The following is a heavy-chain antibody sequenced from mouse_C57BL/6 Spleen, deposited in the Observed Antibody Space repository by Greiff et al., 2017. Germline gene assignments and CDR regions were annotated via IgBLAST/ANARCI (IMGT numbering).Heavy chain of an antibody. J-gene: IGHJ3*01. CDR1: GISITTGNYR. CDR3: ARDGDGYSWFAY. V-gene: IGHV3-5*01. D-gene: IGHD2-3*01. CDR2: IYYSGTI. Sequence: DVMLVESGPGLVKPSQTVFLTCTVTGISITTGNYRWSWIRQFPGNKLEWIGYIYYSGTITYNPALTSRTTNTRDTPKNQFFLEMNSLTAEDTATYYCARDGDGYSWFAYWGQGTLVTVSA.